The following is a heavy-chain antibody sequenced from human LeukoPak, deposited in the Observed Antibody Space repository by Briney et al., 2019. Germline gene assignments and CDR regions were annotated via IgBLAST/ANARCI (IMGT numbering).Heavy chain of an antibody. J-gene: IGHJ4*02. CDR2: ISGSSGVI. D-gene: IGHD3-10*01. CDR1: GFTFRSDS. V-gene: IGHV3-48*01. CDR3: ARDTSGYRGY. Sequence: GGSLRLSCAASGFTFRSDSMNWVRQGPGKGLEWVSFISGSSGVIYYADSVKGRFTISRDNSKNTLYLQMNSLRAEDTAVYYCARDTSGYRGYWGQGTLVTVSS.